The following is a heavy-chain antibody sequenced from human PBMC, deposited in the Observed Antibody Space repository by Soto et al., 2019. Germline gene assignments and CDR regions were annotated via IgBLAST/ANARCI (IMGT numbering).Heavy chain of an antibody. Sequence: SVKVSCKASGGTFSSYSINWVRQAPGQGLEWMGEIIPIFGTANYAQKFQGRVTITADESTGTAYMELSSLRSEDTAVYYCARDGGRHSGGIDYWGQGTLVTVSS. J-gene: IGHJ4*02. D-gene: IGHD1-26*01. V-gene: IGHV1-69*13. CDR1: GGTFSSYS. CDR3: ARDGGRHSGGIDY. CDR2: IIPIFGTA.